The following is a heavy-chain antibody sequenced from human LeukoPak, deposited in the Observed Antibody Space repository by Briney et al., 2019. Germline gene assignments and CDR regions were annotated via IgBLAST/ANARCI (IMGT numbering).Heavy chain of an antibody. CDR1: GGSISSYY. CDR2: IYYSGST. V-gene: IGHV4-59*01. D-gene: IGHD4-17*01. CDR3: ASTSSYGDSLYFDY. Sequence: SETLSPTCTVSGGSISSYYWSWIRQPPGKGLEWIGYIYYSGSTNYNPSLKSRVTISVDTSKNQFSLKLSSVTAADTAVYYCASTSSYGDSLYFDYWGQGTVVTVSS. J-gene: IGHJ4*02.